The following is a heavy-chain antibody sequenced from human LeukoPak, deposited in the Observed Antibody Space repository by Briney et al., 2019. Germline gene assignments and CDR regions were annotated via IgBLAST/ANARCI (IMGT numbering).Heavy chain of an antibody. CDR2: INPNSGGT. CDR3: ARGRTVVVPAAMAGWFDP. Sequence: GASVKVSCKASGYTFTGYYMHWVRQAPGQGLEWMGWINPNSGGTNYAQKFQGRVTMTRDTSISTAYMELSRVRSDDTAVYYCARGRTVVVPAAMAGWFDPWGQGTLVTISS. J-gene: IGHJ5*02. V-gene: IGHV1-2*02. D-gene: IGHD2-2*01. CDR1: GYTFTGYY.